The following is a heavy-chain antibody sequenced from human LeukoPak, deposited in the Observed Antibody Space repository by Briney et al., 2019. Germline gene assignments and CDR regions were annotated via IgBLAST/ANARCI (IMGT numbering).Heavy chain of an antibody. J-gene: IGHJ4*02. CDR1: GFTFSSYA. Sequence: PGGSQRLSCAASGFTFSSYAMSWVRQAPGKGLEWVSAISGSGGSTYYADSVKGRFTISRDNSKNTLYLQMNSLRAEDTAVYYCAKGDLNVVVPAAIPLGIDYWGQGTLVTVSS. D-gene: IGHD2-2*02. V-gene: IGHV3-23*01. CDR2: ISGSGGST. CDR3: AKGDLNVVVPAAIPLGIDY.